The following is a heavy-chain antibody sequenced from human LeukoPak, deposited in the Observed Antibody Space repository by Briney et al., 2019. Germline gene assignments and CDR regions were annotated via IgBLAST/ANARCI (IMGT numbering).Heavy chain of an antibody. CDR3: ASSDCTGGVCYFPTGTTSGAFDY. D-gene: IGHD2-8*02. CDR2: IIPIFGTA. V-gene: IGHV1-69*13. Sequence: SVKVSCEASGGTFSSYAISWVRQAPGQGLEWMGGIIPIFGTANYAQKFQGRVTITADESTSTAYMELSSLRSEDTAVYYCASSDCTGGVCYFPTGTTSGAFDYWGQGTLVTVSS. CDR1: GGTFSSYA. J-gene: IGHJ4*02.